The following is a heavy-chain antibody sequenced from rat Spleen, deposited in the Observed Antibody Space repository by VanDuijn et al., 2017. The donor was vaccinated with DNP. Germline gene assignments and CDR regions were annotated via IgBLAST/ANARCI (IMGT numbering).Heavy chain of an antibody. V-gene: IGHV2S12*01. CDR1: GVSLSNFG. J-gene: IGHJ3*01. CDR3: TGGGSNIYPFSY. CDR2: ISSAGNT. D-gene: IGHD1-2*01. Sequence: QVQLRESGPGLVQPSQILSLTCTVXGVSLSNFGINWVRQPPGKGLEWIAAISSAGNTFYNSALKSRLSFSSDPSKSQVFLKMDSPQTEDTAIYFCTGGGSNIYPFSYWGQGTLVTVSS.